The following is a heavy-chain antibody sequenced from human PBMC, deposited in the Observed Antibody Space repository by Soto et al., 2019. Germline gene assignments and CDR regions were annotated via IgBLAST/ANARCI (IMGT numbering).Heavy chain of an antibody. J-gene: IGHJ4*02. V-gene: IGHV3-7*03. CDR2: IKQDGSEK. Sequence: LRLSCAASGFTFSSYSMSWVRQAPGKGLEWVANIKQDGSEKYYVDSVKGRFTISRDNAKNSLYLQMNSLRAEDTAVYYCARDAVGWSSPLDYWGQGTLVTVSS. D-gene: IGHD6-19*01. CDR3: ARDAVGWSSPLDY. CDR1: GFTFSSYS.